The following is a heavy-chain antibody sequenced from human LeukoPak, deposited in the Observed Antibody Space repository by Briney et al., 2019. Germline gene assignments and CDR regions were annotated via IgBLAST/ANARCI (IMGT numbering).Heavy chain of an antibody. V-gene: IGHV3-30-3*01. CDR2: ISYVGSNK. D-gene: IGHD3-3*01. CDR1: GFTFSSYA. Sequence: GGSLRLSCAASGFTFSSYAMHWVRQAPGKGLEWVAVISYVGSNKYYADSVKGRFTISRDNSKNTLYLQMNSPRAEDTAVYYCARDVLYVFQRMDVWGQGTTVTVSS. J-gene: IGHJ6*02. CDR3: ARDVLYVFQRMDV.